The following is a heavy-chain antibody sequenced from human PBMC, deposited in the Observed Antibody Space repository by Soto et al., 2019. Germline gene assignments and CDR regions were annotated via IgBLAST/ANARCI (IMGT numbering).Heavy chain of an antibody. J-gene: IGHJ4*02. CDR1: GFPFGMYA. CDR3: ARRGSMGAYDYISNY. V-gene: IGHV3-23*01. D-gene: IGHD5-12*01. Sequence: EVQLLESGGGLVQPGGSLRLSCAASGFPFGMYAMSWVRQAPGKGLTWVSSISDSGETTYYADSVKGRFTMSRYNSKNMLYLQMNSLRVDETAVYYCARRGSMGAYDYISNYWGQGTLVTVSS. CDR2: ISDSGETT.